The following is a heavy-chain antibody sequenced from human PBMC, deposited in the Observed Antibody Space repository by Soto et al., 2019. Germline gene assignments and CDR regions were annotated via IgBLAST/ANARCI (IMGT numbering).Heavy chain of an antibody. V-gene: IGHV1-18*04. Sequence: ASVKVSCKASGYTFTSYGISWVRQAPGQGLEWMGWISAYNGNTNYAQKLQGRVTMTTDTSTSTAYMELRSLRSDDTAVYYCARARRITMIVVASPVDYWSQGTLVTVPQ. CDR1: GYTFTSYG. J-gene: IGHJ4*02. CDR3: ARARRITMIVVASPVDY. CDR2: ISAYNGNT. D-gene: IGHD3-22*01.